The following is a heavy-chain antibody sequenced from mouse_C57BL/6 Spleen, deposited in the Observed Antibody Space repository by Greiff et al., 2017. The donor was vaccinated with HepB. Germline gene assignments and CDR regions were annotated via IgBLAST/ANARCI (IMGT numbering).Heavy chain of an antibody. CDR2: IHPNSGST. J-gene: IGHJ2*01. V-gene: IGHV1-64*01. CDR3: ARSYYGNDY. Sequence: QVQLQQPGAELVKPGASVKLSCKASGYTFTRYWMHWVKQRPGQGLEWIGMIHPNSGSTKYNEKFQSKATLTVDKSSSTAYMQLSSLTSEDSAVYYCARSYYGNDYWGQGTTLTVSS. CDR1: GYTFTRYW. D-gene: IGHD1-1*01.